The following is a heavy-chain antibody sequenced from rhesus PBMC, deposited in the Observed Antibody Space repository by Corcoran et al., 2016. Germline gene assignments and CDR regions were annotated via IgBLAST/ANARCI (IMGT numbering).Heavy chain of an antibody. Sequence: QLQLQESGPGLVKPSETLSLTCAVSGGSISSNYWSWIRPPPGNGLEWIVRISGSGGSTYYNPSLKSRVTISIDTAKNQFSWKLSAGTAADTAVVYCARDGDSSWSVFDYWGQGVLVTVSS. V-gene: IGHV4-173*01. CDR3: ARDGDSSWSVFDY. D-gene: IGHD6-13*01. CDR1: GGSISSNY. J-gene: IGHJ4*01. CDR2: ISGSGGST.